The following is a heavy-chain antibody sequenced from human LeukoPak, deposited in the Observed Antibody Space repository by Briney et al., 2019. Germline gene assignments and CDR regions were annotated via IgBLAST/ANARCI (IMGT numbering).Heavy chain of an antibody. CDR3: ARDLFIATSGEGPGY. Sequence: ASMKVSCTASGGTFSSYAISWVRQAPGQGLEWMGGIIPIFGTANYAQKFQGRVTMTGDTSTSTVYMELSSLRSEDTAVYYCARDLFIATSGEGPGYWGQGTLVTVSS. V-gene: IGHV1-69*06. CDR2: IIPIFGTA. CDR1: GGTFSSYA. D-gene: IGHD6-13*01. J-gene: IGHJ4*02.